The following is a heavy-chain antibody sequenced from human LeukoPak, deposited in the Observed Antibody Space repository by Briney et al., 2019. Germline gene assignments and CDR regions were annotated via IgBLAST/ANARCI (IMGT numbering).Heavy chain of an antibody. CDR3: AKGSLGSWYFFDY. D-gene: IGHD6-13*01. CDR2: ISGSGGNT. J-gene: IGHJ4*02. V-gene: IGHV3-23*01. CDR1: GFTVSSNY. Sequence: PGGSLRLSCAGSGFTVSSNYMTWVRLAPGKGPEWVSTISGSGGNTYYADSVKGRFTISRDNSKNTLFLQMNSLRAEDTAVYYCAKGSLGSWYFFDYWGQGTLVTVSS.